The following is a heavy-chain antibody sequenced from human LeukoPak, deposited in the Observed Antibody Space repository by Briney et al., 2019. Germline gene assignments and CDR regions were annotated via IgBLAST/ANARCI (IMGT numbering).Heavy chain of an antibody. V-gene: IGHV3-49*04. CDR3: TPEPMVRGVIINFDY. D-gene: IGHD3-10*01. CDR1: GFTFGDYA. J-gene: IGHJ4*02. Sequence: QPGGSLRFSCTASGFTFGDYAMSWVRQAPGKGLEWVGFIRSKAYGGTTEYAASVKGRFTISRDDSKSIAYPQMNSLKTEDTAVYYCTPEPMVRGVIINFDYWGQGTLVTVSS. CDR2: IRSKAYGGTT.